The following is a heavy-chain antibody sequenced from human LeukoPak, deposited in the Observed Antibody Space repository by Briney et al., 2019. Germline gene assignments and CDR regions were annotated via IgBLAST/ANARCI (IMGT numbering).Heavy chain of an antibody. V-gene: IGHV3-23*01. CDR2: IIGSGGST. Sequence: GGSLRLSCVASGFTFSSYAMSWVRQAPGKGLEWVSGIIGSGGSTYYADSVKGRSTISRDNSKNTLYLQMSSLRAEDTAVYYCAKPPYYYDSSGYPATNYYFDYWGQGTLVTVSS. J-gene: IGHJ4*02. CDR1: GFTFSSYA. D-gene: IGHD3-22*01. CDR3: AKPPYYYDSSGYPATNYYFDY.